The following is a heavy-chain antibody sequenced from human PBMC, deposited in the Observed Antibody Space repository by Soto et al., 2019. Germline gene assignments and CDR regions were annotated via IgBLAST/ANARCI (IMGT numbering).Heavy chain of an antibody. CDR2: ISGSGGST. Sequence: GSLRLSCAASGFTFSSYAMSWVRQAPGKGLEWVSAISGSGGSTYYADSVKGRFTISRDNSKNTLYLQMDSLRAEDTAVYYCAKVAPGRMITFGGVIAPFDYWGQGTLVTVSS. CDR3: AKVAPGRMITFGGVIAPFDY. CDR1: GFTFSSYA. V-gene: IGHV3-23*01. D-gene: IGHD3-16*02. J-gene: IGHJ4*02.